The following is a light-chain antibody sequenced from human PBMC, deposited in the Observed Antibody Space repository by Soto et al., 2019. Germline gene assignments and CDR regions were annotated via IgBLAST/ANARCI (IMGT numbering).Light chain of an antibody. CDR3: QSYDSSLSVVV. Sequence: QSVLTQPPSVSGAPGQRVTISCTGSSSNIGAGYDVHWYQQLPGTAPKLLIYGNSNRPSGVPDRFSGSKSGTSASLAITGLQAEDEADYYCQSYDSSLSVVVFGGGTKVTLL. CDR1: SSNIGAGYD. CDR2: GNS. J-gene: IGLJ2*01. V-gene: IGLV1-40*01.